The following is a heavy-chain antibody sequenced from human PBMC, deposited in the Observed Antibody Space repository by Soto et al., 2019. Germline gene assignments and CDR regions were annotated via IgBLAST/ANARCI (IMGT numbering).Heavy chain of an antibody. V-gene: IGHV6-1*01. CDR1: GDSVSSNTAA. Sequence: PSQTLSLTCAISGDSVSSNTAAWNWIRSSPSRGLEWLGRTYYRSNWRHDYAVSVKSRITVNPDTSKNHFSLQLTSVTAADTAVYFCARLVVVAPVANAWGQGTLVTVSS. D-gene: IGHD2-2*01. J-gene: IGHJ5*02. CDR2: TYYRSNWRH. CDR3: ARLVVVAPVANA.